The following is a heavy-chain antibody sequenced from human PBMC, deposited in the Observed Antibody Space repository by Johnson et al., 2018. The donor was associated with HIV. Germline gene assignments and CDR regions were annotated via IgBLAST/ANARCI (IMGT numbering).Heavy chain of an antibody. J-gene: IGHJ3*02. CDR1: GFTFSSYG. CDR3: ARIDYSNYEEAFDI. V-gene: IGHV3-30*02. CDR2: IRYDGSNK. D-gene: IGHD4-11*01. Sequence: VQLVESGGGLVQPGGSLRLSCAVSGFTFSSYGMHWVRQAPGKGLEWVAFIRYDGSNKYYADSVKGRFTISRDNSKNTLYLQMNSLRAEDTAVYYCARIDYSNYEEAFDIWGQGTMVTVSS.